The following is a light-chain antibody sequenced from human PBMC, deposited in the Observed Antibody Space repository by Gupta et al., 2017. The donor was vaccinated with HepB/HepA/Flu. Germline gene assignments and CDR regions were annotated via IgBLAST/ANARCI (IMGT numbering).Light chain of an antibody. V-gene: IGLV1-47*01. Sequence: QSVLTQPPSASGTPGQRGSISCSGSNSNIGTYYVSWYQHLPGTAPKLLVYRNDQRPSGVPDRFSGSRSGTSASLAISGLPSEDEADYYCATWDDSLSDVVFGGGTKLTVL. J-gene: IGLJ2*01. CDR1: NSNIGTYY. CDR2: RND. CDR3: ATWDDSLSDVV.